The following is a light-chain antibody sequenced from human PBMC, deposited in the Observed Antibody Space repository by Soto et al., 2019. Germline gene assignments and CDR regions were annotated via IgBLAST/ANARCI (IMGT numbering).Light chain of an antibody. CDR2: HVT. J-gene: IGLJ1*01. V-gene: IGLV2-14*03. Sequence: QSALTQPASVSGSPGQSITISCTGTSSDIGHYDYVSWYQQHPGKAPKLMIYHVTYRPSGVSNRYSGSKSGNSASLTISGLQADAEADYYCCSLTPSHTYVFGSGTKLTVL. CDR1: SSDIGHYDY. CDR3: CSLTPSHTYV.